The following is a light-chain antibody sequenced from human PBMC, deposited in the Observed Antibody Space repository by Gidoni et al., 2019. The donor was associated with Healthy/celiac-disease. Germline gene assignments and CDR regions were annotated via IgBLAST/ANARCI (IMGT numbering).Light chain of an antibody. CDR3: SSYTSSSTYYV. V-gene: IGLV2-14*03. J-gene: IGLJ1*01. Sequence: PGQSITISCTGTSSDVGGYNYVSWYQQHPGKAPKLMIYDVSNRPSGVSNRFSGSKSGNTASLTISGLQAEDEAYYYCSSYTSSSTYYVFGTGTKVTVL. CDR1: SSDVGGYNY. CDR2: DVS.